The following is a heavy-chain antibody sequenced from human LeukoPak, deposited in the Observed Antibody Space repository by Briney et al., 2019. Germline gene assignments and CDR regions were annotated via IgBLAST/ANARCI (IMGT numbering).Heavy chain of an antibody. CDR3: AKRATSAWYYDF. J-gene: IGHJ4*02. D-gene: IGHD5-24*01. Sequence: GGSLRLSCAASGFTFSSYWMSWVRQAPGKGLEWVANIKQDGSEKYYVDSVKGRFTISRDNSKNTLYLQMNSLRAEDTAVFYCAKRATSAWYYDFWGQGTLVTVSS. CDR2: IKQDGSEK. CDR1: GFTFSSYW. V-gene: IGHV3-7*05.